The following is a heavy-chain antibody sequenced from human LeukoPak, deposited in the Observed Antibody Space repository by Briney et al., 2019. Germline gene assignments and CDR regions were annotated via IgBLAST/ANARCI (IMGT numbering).Heavy chain of an antibody. D-gene: IGHD3-22*01. Sequence: ASVKVSCKASGYTFTSYGISWVRQAPGQGLEWMGWISAYNGNTNYAQKLQGRVTMTTDISTSTAYMELRSLRSDDTAVYYCARGEGNYDSSGYSLWGQGTLVTVSS. CDR3: ARGEGNYDSSGYSL. CDR1: GYTFTSYG. CDR2: ISAYNGNT. V-gene: IGHV1-18*01. J-gene: IGHJ4*02.